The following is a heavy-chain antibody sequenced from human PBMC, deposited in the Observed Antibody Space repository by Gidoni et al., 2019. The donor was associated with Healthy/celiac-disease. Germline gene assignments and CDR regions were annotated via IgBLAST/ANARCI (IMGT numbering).Heavy chain of an antibody. D-gene: IGHD4-17*01. CDR3: ARGAAYGDYGQVDY. CDR1: GGSISSSSYY. CDR2: IYYSGIT. J-gene: IGHJ4*02. V-gene: IGHV4-39*01. Sequence: QLQLQESGPGLVKPSETLSLTCTVSGGSISSSSYYWGWIRQPPGKGLEWIGSIYYSGITYYNPSLKSRVTISVDTSKNQFSLKLSSVTAADTAVYYCARGAAYGDYGQVDYWGQGTLVTVSS.